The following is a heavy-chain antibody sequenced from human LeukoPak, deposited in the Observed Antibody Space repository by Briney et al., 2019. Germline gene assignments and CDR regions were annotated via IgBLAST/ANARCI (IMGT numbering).Heavy chain of an antibody. J-gene: IGHJ4*02. CDR1: GYSISSGYY. D-gene: IGHD1-26*01. V-gene: IGHV4-38-2*02. Sequence: SETLSLTCTVSGYSISSGYYWGWIRQPPGKGLECIGTMYHSGSTFYNPSLKSRVTISVDTSKNQFSLRLNSVTAADTAMYYCAKSGGYGLIDYWGQGTRVTASS. CDR2: MYHSGST. CDR3: AKSGGYGLIDY.